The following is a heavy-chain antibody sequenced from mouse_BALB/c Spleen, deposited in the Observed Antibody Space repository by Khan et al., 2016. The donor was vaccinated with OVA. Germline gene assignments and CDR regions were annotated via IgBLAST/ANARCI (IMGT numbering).Heavy chain of an antibody. V-gene: IGHV2-6-2*01. J-gene: IGHJ4*01. CDR2: IWSDGST. D-gene: IGHD1-3*01. Sequence: VQLQQSGPDLVAPSQSLSITCTVSGFSLTSYAIHWVRQPPGKGLEWLVVIWSDGSTTYNSALKSRLSISKDNSKSQVFLKINSLQTDDPAMYYSAIYQCPLSRDSWGQGTSVTVSS. CDR3: AIYQCPLSRDS. CDR1: GFSLTSYA.